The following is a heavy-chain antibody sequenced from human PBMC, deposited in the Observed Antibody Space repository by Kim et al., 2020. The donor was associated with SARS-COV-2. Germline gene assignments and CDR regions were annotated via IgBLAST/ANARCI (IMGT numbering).Heavy chain of an antibody. V-gene: IGHV3-30*18. Sequence: GSLRLSCAASGFTFSSYGMHWVRQAPGKGLEWVAVISYDGSNKYYADSVKGRFTISRDNSKNTLYLQMNSLRAEDTAVYYCAKGGRGYYYCSGSYYTDGSYYYYGMDVWGQGTTVTVSS. CDR3: AKGGRGYYYCSGSYYTDGSYYYYGMDV. CDR1: GFTFSSYG. J-gene: IGHJ6*02. CDR2: ISYDGSNK. D-gene: IGHD3-10*01.